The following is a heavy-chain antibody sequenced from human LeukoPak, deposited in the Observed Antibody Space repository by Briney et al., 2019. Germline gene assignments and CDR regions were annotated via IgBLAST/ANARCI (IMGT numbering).Heavy chain of an antibody. Sequence: GGSLRLSCAASGFTFDDYAMSWVRQAPGKGLEWVSGINWNGDNTGSADSVKGRFTISRDNAKNSLYLEMNSLRAEDTALYYCAATYSGNWEFDYWGQGTLVTVSS. CDR3: AATYSGNWEFDY. D-gene: IGHD1-26*01. J-gene: IGHJ4*02. CDR2: INWNGDNT. CDR1: GFTFDDYA. V-gene: IGHV3-20*04.